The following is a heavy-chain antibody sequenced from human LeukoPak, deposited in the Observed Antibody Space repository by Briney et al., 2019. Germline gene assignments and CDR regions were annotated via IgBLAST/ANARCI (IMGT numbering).Heavy chain of an antibody. CDR1: GYTFTDFG. D-gene: IGHD5-18*01. V-gene: IGHV1-18*01. CDR3: VRDLGVDTSMIFFDY. CDR2: ISAYNGNT. Sequence: VASVKVSCKASGYTFTDFGVSWVRQAPGQGLEWMGWISAYNGNTNYVQKFQGRVTMTTDISTSTARLELRSLRSDDTAVFYCVRDLGVDTSMIFFDYWGQGTRVTVSS. J-gene: IGHJ4*02.